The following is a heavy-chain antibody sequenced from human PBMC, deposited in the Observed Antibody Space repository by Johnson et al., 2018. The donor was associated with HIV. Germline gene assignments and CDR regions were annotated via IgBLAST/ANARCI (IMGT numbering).Heavy chain of an antibody. CDR1: GFTFSSYA. CDR3: ARPRRLFEGHDAFDI. CDR2: ISYDGSNK. D-gene: IGHD2-21*01. V-gene: IGHV3-30*04. J-gene: IGHJ3*02. Sequence: VQLVESGGGVVQPGRSLRLSCAASGFTFSSYAMHWVRKAPGKGLEWVAVISYDGSNKYYADSVKGRFTISRDNSKNTLYLQMNSRSAEDTAVYYCARPRRLFEGHDAFDIWGQGTMVTVSS.